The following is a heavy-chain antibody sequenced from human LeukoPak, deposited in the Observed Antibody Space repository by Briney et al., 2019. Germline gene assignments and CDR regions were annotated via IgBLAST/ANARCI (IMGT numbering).Heavy chain of an antibody. Sequence: SETLSLTCTVSGGSLSSYYWSWIRQPPGKGLEWIGYIYDGVGTNYNPSLKSRVTLSVDTSNNRFSLNRSSVTAADTAVYYCARAAKYYDILTGYYTGGFDYWGQGTLVTVSS. D-gene: IGHD3-9*01. CDR3: ARAAKYYDILTGYYTGGFDY. CDR2: IYDGVGT. V-gene: IGHV4-59*01. CDR1: GGSLSSYY. J-gene: IGHJ4*02.